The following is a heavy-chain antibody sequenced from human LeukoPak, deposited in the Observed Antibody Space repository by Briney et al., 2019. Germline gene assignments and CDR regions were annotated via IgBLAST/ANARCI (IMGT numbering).Heavy chain of an antibody. CDR3: ARDLAHYDILTGSDDAFDI. Sequence: KPSETLSLTCTVSGGSISSYYWSWIRQPPGKGLEWIGYIYYSGSTNYNPSLKSRVTISVDTSKNQFSLKLSSVTAADTAVYYCARDLAHYDILTGSDDAFDIWGQGTMVTVSS. J-gene: IGHJ3*02. V-gene: IGHV4-59*01. CDR1: GGSISSYY. D-gene: IGHD3-9*01. CDR2: IYYSGST.